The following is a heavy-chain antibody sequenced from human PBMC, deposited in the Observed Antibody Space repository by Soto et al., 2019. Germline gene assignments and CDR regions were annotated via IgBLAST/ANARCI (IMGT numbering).Heavy chain of an antibody. D-gene: IGHD3-10*01. V-gene: IGHV3-15*01. CDR3: THPKLRSLGGLARGVRFYYMDV. CDR2: IKSKTDGGTT. CDR1: GFTFSNAW. J-gene: IGHJ6*03. Sequence: GGSLRLSCAASGFTFSNAWMSWVRQAPGKGLEWVGRIKSKTDGGTTDYAAPVKGRFTISRDDSKNTLYLQMNSLKTEDTAVYYCTHPKLRSLGGLARGVRFYYMDVWGKGTTVTVSS.